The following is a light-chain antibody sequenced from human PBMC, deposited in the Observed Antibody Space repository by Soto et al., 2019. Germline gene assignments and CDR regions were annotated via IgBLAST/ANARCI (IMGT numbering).Light chain of an antibody. J-gene: IGKJ1*01. CDR2: GAS. Sequence: PGERATLSCRASQSLSSDLAWYQQKPGQAPRLLIFGASNRATGIPARFSGSGSGTDFTLTISTLQPDDFATYYCQQYNTYPWTFGQGTKVDIK. CDR3: QQYNTYPWT. V-gene: IGKV3D-15*01. CDR1: QSLSSD.